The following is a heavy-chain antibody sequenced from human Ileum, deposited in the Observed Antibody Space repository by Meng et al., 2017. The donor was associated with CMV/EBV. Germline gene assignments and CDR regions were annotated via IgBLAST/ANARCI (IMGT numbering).Heavy chain of an antibody. CDR3: SKRKDDWGHFDY. J-gene: IGHJ4*02. Sequence: GESLKISCEASGFKYDAVAMSWVRQVPGKGLEWVSTINWNGGTTGYADSVKGRFTISRDNAKSSLYLQMNSLRVEDTALYYCSKRKDDWGHFDYWGQGTMVTVSS. CDR2: INWNGGTT. V-gene: IGHV3-20*04. CDR1: GFKYDAVA. D-gene: IGHD7-27*01.